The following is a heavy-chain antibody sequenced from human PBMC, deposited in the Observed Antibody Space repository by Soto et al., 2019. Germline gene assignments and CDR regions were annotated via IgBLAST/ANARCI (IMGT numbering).Heavy chain of an antibody. Sequence: GGSLRLSCAASGFTFSSYGMHWVRQAPGKGLEWVAVIWYDGSNKYYADSVKGRFTISRDNSKNTLYLQMNSLRAEDTAVYYCARADYCSSTSCSWFDPWGQGTLVTVSS. J-gene: IGHJ5*02. V-gene: IGHV3-33*01. D-gene: IGHD2-2*01. CDR3: ARADYCSSTSCSWFDP. CDR2: IWYDGSNK. CDR1: GFTFSSYG.